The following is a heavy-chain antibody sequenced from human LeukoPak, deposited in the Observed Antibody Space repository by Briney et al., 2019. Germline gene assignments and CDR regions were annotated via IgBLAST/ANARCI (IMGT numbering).Heavy chain of an antibody. D-gene: IGHD3-10*01. J-gene: IGHJ4*02. Sequence: GGSLRLSCAVSGFTFSHYMMTWVRQAPGEGLEWVANMRTDGSVVQYADSVKGRFTISRDNAKNSLFLQMNSVRAEDTAVYYCARDKDFTIDYWGQGTLVTVSS. CDR2: MRTDGSVV. CDR3: ARDKDFTIDY. CDR1: GFTFSHYM. V-gene: IGHV3-7*01.